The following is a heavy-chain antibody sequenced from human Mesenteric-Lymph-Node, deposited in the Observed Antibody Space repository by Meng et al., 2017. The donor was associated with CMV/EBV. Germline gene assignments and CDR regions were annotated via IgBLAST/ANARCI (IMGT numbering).Heavy chain of an antibody. J-gene: IGHJ5*02. Sequence: ASVKVSCKASGYTFTSYDINWVRQATGQGLEWMGWMNPNSGNTGYAQKFQGRVTMTRNTSISTAYMELTSLRSEDTAVYYCARVGDRSGWSVPPRGWFDPWGQGTLVTVSS. CDR3: ARVGDRSGWSVPPRGWFDP. V-gene: IGHV1-8*01. CDR1: GYTFTSYD. CDR2: MNPNSGNT. D-gene: IGHD6-19*01.